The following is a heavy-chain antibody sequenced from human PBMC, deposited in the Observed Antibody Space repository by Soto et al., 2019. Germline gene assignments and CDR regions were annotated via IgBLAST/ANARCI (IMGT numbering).Heavy chain of an antibody. D-gene: IGHD3-9*01. CDR2: IYYSGST. V-gene: IGHV4-59*01. CDR1: GGSISSYY. Sequence: SETLSLTCTVSGGSISSYYWSWIRQPPGKGLEWIGYIYYSGSTNYNPSLKSRVTISVDTSKNQFSLKLSSVTAADTAVYYCARGGANYDILTGYYLPYYMDVWGKGTTVT. J-gene: IGHJ6*03. CDR3: ARGGANYDILTGYYLPYYMDV.